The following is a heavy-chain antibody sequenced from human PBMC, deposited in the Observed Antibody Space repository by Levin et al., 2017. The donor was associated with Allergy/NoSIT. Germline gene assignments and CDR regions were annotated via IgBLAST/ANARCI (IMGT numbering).Heavy chain of an antibody. CDR3: AREAFGDFVMWDAMDV. Sequence: GGSLRLSCEASGFSFNTYDMHWVRQVPGKGLEWVSAIGTASDAYYEDSVKGRFTISRDNAKNSLYLQMSRLGAGDTGVYYCAREAFGDFVMWDAMDVWGQGTTVIVSS. CDR2: IGTASDA. CDR1: GFSFNTYD. J-gene: IGHJ6*02. V-gene: IGHV3-13*01. D-gene: IGHD3-16*01.